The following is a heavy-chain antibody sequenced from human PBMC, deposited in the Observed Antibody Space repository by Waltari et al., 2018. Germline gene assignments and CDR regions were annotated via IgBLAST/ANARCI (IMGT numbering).Heavy chain of an antibody. CDR3: AKEGSIAAPQLDY. CDR1: GFTFRSSA. Sequence: ELQLLESGGGLVQPGRSLILPCSASGFTFRSSAMSWVLQAPGKGLEWVSAISGSGGSTYYADSVKGRFTISRDNSKNTLYLQMNSLRAEDAAVYYCAKEGSIAAPQLDYWGQGTLVTVSS. J-gene: IGHJ4*02. CDR2: ISGSGGST. V-gene: IGHV3-23*01. D-gene: IGHD6-6*01.